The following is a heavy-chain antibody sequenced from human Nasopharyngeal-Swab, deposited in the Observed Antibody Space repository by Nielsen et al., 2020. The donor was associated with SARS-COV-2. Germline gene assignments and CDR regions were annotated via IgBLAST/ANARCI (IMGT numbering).Heavy chain of an antibody. CDR1: GYTFTRYY. D-gene: IGHD2-15*01. V-gene: IGHV1-46*01. J-gene: IGHJ5*02. CDR2: INPGGGSA. Sequence: SVKVSCKASGYTFTRYYIHWVRQAPGQGLEWMGIINPGGGSARYSQNFQGRVTMTRDTSTSTVYMELSSLRSEDTAVYYCARGGDPREVVAATDCFDPWGQGTLVTVSS. CDR3: ARGGDPREVVAATDCFDP.